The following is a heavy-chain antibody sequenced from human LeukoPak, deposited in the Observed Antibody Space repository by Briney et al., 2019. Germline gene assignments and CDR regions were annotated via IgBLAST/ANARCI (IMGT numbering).Heavy chain of an antibody. D-gene: IGHD5-18*01. CDR3: ARGSIQLWLRNYYYYMDV. J-gene: IGHJ6*03. V-gene: IGHV6-1*01. Sequence: SQTLSLTCAISGDSVSSNSAAWNWIRQSPSRGLEWLGRTYYRSKWYNDYAVAVKSQITINPDTSKNQFSLKLSSVTAADTAEYYCARGSIQLWLRNYYYYMDVWGKGTTVTISS. CDR2: TYYRSKWYN. CDR1: GDSVSSNSAA.